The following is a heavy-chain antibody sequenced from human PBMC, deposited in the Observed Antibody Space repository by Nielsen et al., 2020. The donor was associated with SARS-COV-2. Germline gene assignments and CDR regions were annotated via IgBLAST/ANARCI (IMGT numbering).Heavy chain of an antibody. CDR3: AKDMWDGYPSDAFDI. J-gene: IGHJ3*02. D-gene: IGHD5-24*01. V-gene: IGHV3-7*03. CDR2: IKPDGSEK. Sequence: GESLKISCAASGFTFSSLWMSWVRQVPGKGLEWVADIKPDGSEKVYVDSVKGRFTISRDNAKNSMSLQMNSLRAEDTALYYCAKDMWDGYPSDAFDIWGQVTMVTVSS. CDR1: GFTFSSLW.